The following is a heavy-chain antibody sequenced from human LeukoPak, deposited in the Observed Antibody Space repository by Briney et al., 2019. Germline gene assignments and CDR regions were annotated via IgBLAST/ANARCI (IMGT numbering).Heavy chain of an antibody. CDR1: GGSFSSHY. Sequence: SETLSLTCTVSGGSFSSHYWSWIRQPPGKGLEWIGYISYIGSTIYNPSLRSRVTISVDTSKKQFSLKLSSVTAADTAVYYCARDPTTVTKGLDVWGQGTMVTVSS. CDR3: ARDPTTVTKGLDV. J-gene: IGHJ3*01. V-gene: IGHV4-59*11. CDR2: ISYIGST. D-gene: IGHD4-17*01.